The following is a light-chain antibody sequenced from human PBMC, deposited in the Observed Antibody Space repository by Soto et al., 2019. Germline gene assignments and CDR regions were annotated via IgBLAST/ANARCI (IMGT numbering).Light chain of an antibody. CDR2: DAS. Sequence: EIVLTQSPATLSLSPGERATLSCRASQSVSSSLAWYQQKPGQAPRLLIYDASNRATGIPARFSGSGSGKDFTLTISSLEPEDFAVYYCQQRSNWPLTFGGWTKVEIK. V-gene: IGKV3-11*01. CDR1: QSVSSS. CDR3: QQRSNWPLT. J-gene: IGKJ4*01.